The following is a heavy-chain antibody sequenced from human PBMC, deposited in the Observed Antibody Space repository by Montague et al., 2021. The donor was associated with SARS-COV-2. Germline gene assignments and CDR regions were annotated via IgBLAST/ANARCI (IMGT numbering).Heavy chain of an antibody. J-gene: IGHJ6*02. Sequence: SETLSLTCTVSGGSISTSPYFWGWIRQPPGKGLEWIGYIYYSGSTNYNPSLKSRVTISVDTSKNQFPLKLSSVTAADTAVYYCAKSRRITIFGVGLSNYYGMDVWGQGTTVTVSS. D-gene: IGHD3-3*01. CDR2: IYYSGST. CDR3: AKSRRITIFGVGLSNYYGMDV. V-gene: IGHV4-61*05. CDR1: GGSISTSPYF.